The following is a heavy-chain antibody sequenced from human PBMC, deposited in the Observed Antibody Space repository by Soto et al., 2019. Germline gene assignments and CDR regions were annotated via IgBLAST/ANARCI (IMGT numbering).Heavy chain of an antibody. CDR3: AKWGNDWGYYYYGMDV. J-gene: IGHJ6*02. D-gene: IGHD7-27*01. CDR1: GFTFSSFA. Sequence: GGSLRLSCAASGFTFSSFAMSWVRQAPGKGLEWVSAISDSGVSTYYADSVKGRFIIFRDNSKNTLYLQMDSLRAEDTALYYCAKWGNDWGYYYYGMDVWGQGTTVTVSS. CDR2: ISDSGVST. V-gene: IGHV3-23*01.